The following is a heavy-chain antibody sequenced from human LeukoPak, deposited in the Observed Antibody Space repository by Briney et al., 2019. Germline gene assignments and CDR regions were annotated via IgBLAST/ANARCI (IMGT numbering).Heavy chain of an antibody. Sequence: ASVKVSCKASGDTFTNYGINWVRQAPGQRPEWMGWFSTYNGDTKYAQKLKGRLTLTADTLKTTAYMELRTLISDDTATYYCAIGQGVIAWGGADVYDVWGQGTTVIVSS. CDR3: AIGQGVIAWGGADVYDV. J-gene: IGHJ3*01. V-gene: IGHV1-18*01. CDR2: FSTYNGDT. CDR1: GDTFTNYG. D-gene: IGHD2-21*01.